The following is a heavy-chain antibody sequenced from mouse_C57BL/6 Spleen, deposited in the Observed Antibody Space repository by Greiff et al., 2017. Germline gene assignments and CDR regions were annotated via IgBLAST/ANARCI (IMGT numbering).Heavy chain of an antibody. CDR3: ARVLLRVYYFDD. Sequence: EVQRVESEGGLVQPGSSMKLSCTASGFTFSDYYMAWVRQVPEKGLEWVANINYDGSSTYYLDSLKSRFIISRDNAKNILYLQMSSLKSEDTATYYCARVLLRVYYFDDWGQGTTLTVSS. CDR2: INYDGSST. V-gene: IGHV5-16*01. J-gene: IGHJ2*01. D-gene: IGHD1-1*01. CDR1: GFTFSDYY.